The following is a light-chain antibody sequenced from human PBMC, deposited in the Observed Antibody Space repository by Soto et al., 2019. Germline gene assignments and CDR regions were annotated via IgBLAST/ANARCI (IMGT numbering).Light chain of an antibody. V-gene: IGKV2-30*02. CDR3: MQGTHWPPYT. CDR2: RVS. CDR1: QSLVHSDGDTY. Sequence: DVVMTQSPLSLPVNLGEPAAISCRSTQSLVHSDGDTYLSWVHQRPGQSPRRLIFRVSKRDFGGLRGFIGSGSGTDFTLEITSVEAEDVGVYYCMQGTHWPPYTFGHWTRLEIK. J-gene: IGKJ2*01.